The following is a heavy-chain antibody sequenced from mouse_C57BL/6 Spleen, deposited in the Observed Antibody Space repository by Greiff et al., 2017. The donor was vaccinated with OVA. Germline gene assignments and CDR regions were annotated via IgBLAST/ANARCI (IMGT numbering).Heavy chain of an antibody. Sequence: VQLKQSGPVLVKPGASVKMSCKASGYTFTDYYMNWVKQSHGKSLEWIGVINPYNGGPSYNQKFKGKATLTVDKSSSTAYMELNSLTSEDSAVYYCARRGGNYYFDYWGQGTTLTVSS. J-gene: IGHJ2*01. V-gene: IGHV1-19*01. D-gene: IGHD2-1*01. CDR3: ARRGGNYYFDY. CDR1: GYTFTDYY. CDR2: INPYNGGP.